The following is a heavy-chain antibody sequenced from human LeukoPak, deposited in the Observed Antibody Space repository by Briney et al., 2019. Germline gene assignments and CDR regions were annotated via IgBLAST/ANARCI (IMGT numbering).Heavy chain of an antibody. V-gene: IGHV6-1*01. Sequence: SQTLSLTCTISGYSVSSSGVAWNWIRQSPSRGLEWLGRTYYRSKWYYDYAVSVKSRITNNSDTSKNQFSLQLKSVTSEDTAVYYCARVRGGDVGHEKSFDPWGQGTLVTVSS. CDR3: ARVRGGDVGHEKSFDP. CDR2: TYYRSKWYY. CDR1: GYSVSSSGVA. J-gene: IGHJ5*02. D-gene: IGHD3-10*01.